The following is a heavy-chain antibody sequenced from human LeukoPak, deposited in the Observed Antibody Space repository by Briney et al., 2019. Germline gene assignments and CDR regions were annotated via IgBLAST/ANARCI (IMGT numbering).Heavy chain of an antibody. J-gene: IGHJ4*02. Sequence: SETLSLTCTVSSDSISSGDSHWSWIRQPPGKGLEWIGSIYYSGSTYYNPSLKSRVTISVDTSKNQFSLRLSPVTAADTAVYFCARAGQYYYDSSGYFPDYWGQGTLVTVSS. V-gene: IGHV4-30-4*01. D-gene: IGHD3-22*01. CDR2: IYYSGST. CDR1: SDSISSGDSH. CDR3: ARAGQYYYDSSGYFPDY.